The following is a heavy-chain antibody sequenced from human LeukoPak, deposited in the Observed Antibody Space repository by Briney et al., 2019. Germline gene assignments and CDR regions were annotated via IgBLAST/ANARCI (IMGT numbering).Heavy chain of an antibody. J-gene: IGHJ4*02. CDR3: AREPSNYDE. Sequence: GSLRLSCAASGFPVSSNHMSWVRQAPGKGLEWVSVIYDGGDTHYADSVKGRFTISRDNSKNTLYLQMNRLRAEDTAVYYCAREPSNYDEWGQGTLVTVSS. V-gene: IGHV3-66*01. D-gene: IGHD3-3*01. CDR2: IYDGGDT. CDR1: GFPVSSNH.